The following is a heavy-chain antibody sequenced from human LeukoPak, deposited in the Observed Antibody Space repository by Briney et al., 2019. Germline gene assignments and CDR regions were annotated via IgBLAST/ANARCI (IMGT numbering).Heavy chain of an antibody. Sequence: PGGSLRLSCAASGFTFSTYPMNWVRQAPGKGLEWVSYISSRSSTIYYADSVKGRFTISRDNSKNTLYLQMNSLRAEDTAVYYCAKFEGEGFPDYWGQGTLVTVSS. V-gene: IGHV3-48*01. D-gene: IGHD2-21*01. J-gene: IGHJ4*02. CDR3: AKFEGEGFPDY. CDR2: ISSRSSTI. CDR1: GFTFSTYP.